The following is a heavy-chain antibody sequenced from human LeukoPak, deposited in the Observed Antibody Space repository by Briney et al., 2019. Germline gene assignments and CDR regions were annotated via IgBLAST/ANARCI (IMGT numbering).Heavy chain of an antibody. D-gene: IGHD5-24*01. V-gene: IGHV3-53*01. Sequence: GGSLRLSCAASGFTVSSNYMSWVRQAPGKGLEWVSVIYSGDHTYYADSEKGRFTISRDNSKNTLYLQMNSLRAEDTAIYYCAREWDGYNRGAFDIWGQGTMVTVSS. CDR1: GFTVSSNY. CDR2: IYSGDHT. J-gene: IGHJ3*02. CDR3: AREWDGYNRGAFDI.